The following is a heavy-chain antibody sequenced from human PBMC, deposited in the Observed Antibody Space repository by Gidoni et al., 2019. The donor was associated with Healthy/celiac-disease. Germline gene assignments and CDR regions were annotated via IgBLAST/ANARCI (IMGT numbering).Heavy chain of an antibody. V-gene: IGHV3-30-3*01. Sequence: QVQLVESGGGVVQPGRSLRLSCAASGFTFRSYAMHWVRQAPGKGLEWVAVISYDGSNKYYADSVKGRFTISRDNSKNTLYLQMNSLRAEDTAVYYCARETPNWNYFDYWGQGTLVTVSS. CDR1: GFTFRSYA. D-gene: IGHD1-1*01. CDR3: ARETPNWNYFDY. CDR2: ISYDGSNK. J-gene: IGHJ4*02.